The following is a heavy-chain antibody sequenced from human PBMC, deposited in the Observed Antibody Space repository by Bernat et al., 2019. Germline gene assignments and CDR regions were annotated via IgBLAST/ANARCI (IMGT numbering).Heavy chain of an antibody. D-gene: IGHD2/OR15-2a*01. CDR1: GFTFSDYY. Sequence: QVQLVESGGGLVKPGGSLRLSCAASGFTFSDYYMSWIRQAPGKGLDWVSYISSSSYTNYADSVKGRFTISRDNAKNSLYLQMNSLRAEDTAVYYWARGTSNSAPYMDVWGKGTTVTVSS. CDR3: ARGTSNSAPYMDV. CDR2: ISSSSYT. J-gene: IGHJ6*03. V-gene: IGHV3-11*05.